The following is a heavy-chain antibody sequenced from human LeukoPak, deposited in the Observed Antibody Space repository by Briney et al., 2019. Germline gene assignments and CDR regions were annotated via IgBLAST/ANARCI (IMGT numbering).Heavy chain of an antibody. CDR3: ARGPLGRNGDYFDY. CDR2: INAGNGNT. Sequence: ASVKVSCTASGYTFTGYAIQWVRQAPGQRLEWMGWINAGNGNTKYSQKFQGRVTITRDTSANTVYMELSSLRSEDTAVYYCARGPLGRNGDYFDYWGQGTLVTVSS. V-gene: IGHV1-3*01. J-gene: IGHJ4*02. CDR1: GYTFTGYA. D-gene: IGHD7-27*01.